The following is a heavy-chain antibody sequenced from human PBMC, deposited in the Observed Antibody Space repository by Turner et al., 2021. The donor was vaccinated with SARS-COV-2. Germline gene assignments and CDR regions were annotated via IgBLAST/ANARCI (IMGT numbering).Heavy chain of an antibody. Sequence: EVQLVESGGGLVQPGGSLRLSCAASGFTLSSYWMSWVRQAPGKGLEWVANITQDGSEKYYVDSVKGRFTISRDNAKNSLYLQMNSLRAEDTAVYYCARLHTSSWYFDYWGQGTLVTVSS. J-gene: IGHJ4*02. CDR3: ARLHTSSWYFDY. CDR2: ITQDGSEK. V-gene: IGHV3-7*03. D-gene: IGHD6-13*01. CDR1: GFTLSSYW.